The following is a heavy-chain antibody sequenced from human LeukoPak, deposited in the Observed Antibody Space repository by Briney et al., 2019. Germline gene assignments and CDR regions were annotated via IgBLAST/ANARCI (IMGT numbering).Heavy chain of an antibody. CDR2: IYYSGNT. J-gene: IGHJ4*02. CDR3: ARREGGYSYGSFDY. V-gene: IGHV4-59*08. Sequence: SETLSLTCTVSGGSISSYYWSWIRQPPGKGLEWIGYIYYSGNTNYNPSLKSRVTISVDTSKNQFSLKLSSVTAADTAVYYCARREGGYSYGSFDYWGQGTLVTVSS. CDR1: GGSISSYY. D-gene: IGHD5-18*01.